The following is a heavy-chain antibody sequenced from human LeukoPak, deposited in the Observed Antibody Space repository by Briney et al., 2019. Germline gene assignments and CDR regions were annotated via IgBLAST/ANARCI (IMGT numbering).Heavy chain of an antibody. CDR2: IYHSGNT. Sequence: SETLSLTCTVSGYSISSGYYWGWIRQPPGKGLECIGTIYHSGNTYYNPSLASRVIILVDTSKNEFSLQLGSVTAADTAVYYCARHRGARLSPIDYWGQGTLVTVSS. CDR1: GYSISSGYY. CDR3: ARHRGARLSPIDY. V-gene: IGHV4-38-2*02. J-gene: IGHJ4*02. D-gene: IGHD3-16*02.